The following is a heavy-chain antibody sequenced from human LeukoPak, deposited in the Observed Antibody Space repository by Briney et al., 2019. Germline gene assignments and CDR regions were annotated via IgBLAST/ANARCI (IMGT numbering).Heavy chain of an antibody. D-gene: IGHD3-16*01. V-gene: IGHV3-48*04. CDR3: VREVGRPKTFYFDS. J-gene: IGHJ4*02. CDR2: ISETI. CDR1: GFVFGRDN. Sequence: GGSLRLSCIASGFVFGRDNVNWVRQAPGKGLEWVAHISETIYYADSVQGRFTISRDNAKNSLYLQMSNLRVDDTAMYYCVREVGRPKTFYFDSWGRGTPVTVSS.